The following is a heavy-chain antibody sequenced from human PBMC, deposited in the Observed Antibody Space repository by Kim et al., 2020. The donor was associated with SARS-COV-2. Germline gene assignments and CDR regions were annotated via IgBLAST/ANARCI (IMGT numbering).Heavy chain of an antibody. CDR3: ARGAEKSSGWYDEITYYYYYGMDV. CDR2: IIPIFGTA. J-gene: IGHJ6*02. D-gene: IGHD6-19*01. Sequence: SVKVSCKASGGTFSSYAISWVRQAPGQGLEWMGGIIPIFGTANYAQKFQGRVTITADESTSTAYMELSSLRSEDTAVYYCARGAEKSSGWYDEITYYYYYGMDVWGQGTTVTVSS. V-gene: IGHV1-69*13. CDR1: GGTFSSYA.